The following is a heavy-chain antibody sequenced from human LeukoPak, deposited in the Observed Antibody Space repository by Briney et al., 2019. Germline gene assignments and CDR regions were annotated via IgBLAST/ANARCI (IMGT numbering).Heavy chain of an antibody. CDR2: INSDGSST. CDR1: GFTFSSYW. V-gene: IGHV3-74*01. J-gene: IGHJ3*02. Sequence: AGGSLRLSCAASGFTFSSYWMHWVRQAPGKGLVWVSRINSDGSSTSCADSVKGRFTISRDNAKNTLYLQMNSLRAEDTAVYYCARWSRGDAFDIWGQGTMVTVSS. CDR3: ARWSRGDAFDI.